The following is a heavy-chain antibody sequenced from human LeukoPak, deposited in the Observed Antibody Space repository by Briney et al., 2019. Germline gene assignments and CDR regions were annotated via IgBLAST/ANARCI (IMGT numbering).Heavy chain of an antibody. CDR2: ISGNGLQT. D-gene: IGHD3-22*01. Sequence: GGSLRLSCSASGFTFSRFAMTWVRHLPGKGLEWVSTISGNGLQTFYADSVKGRFSASRDNSVNIVYLQMDSLRADDSALYSCAKDANYLDSSGYFIPFDYWGPGTLVTVAS. CDR1: GFTFSRFA. J-gene: IGHJ4*02. V-gene: IGHV3-23*01. CDR3: AKDANYLDSSGYFIPFDY.